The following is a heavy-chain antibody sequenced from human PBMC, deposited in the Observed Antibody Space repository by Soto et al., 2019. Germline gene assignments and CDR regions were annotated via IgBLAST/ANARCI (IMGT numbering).Heavy chain of an antibody. CDR2: VSANNGDT. CDR3: ARDCRDICGGTRCIYFDY. V-gene: IGHV1-18*01. CDR1: GYTFTSYG. J-gene: IGHJ4*02. D-gene: IGHD2-21*01. Sequence: QVQLVQSGPEVKEPGASVRVSCKASGYTFTSYGFSWVRQAPGQGLEWEGWVSANNGDTNSARNLQGRVTLTTDTSTSTAYMDLRSLTSDDTAVYYCARDCRDICGGTRCIYFDYWGQGTLVTVSS.